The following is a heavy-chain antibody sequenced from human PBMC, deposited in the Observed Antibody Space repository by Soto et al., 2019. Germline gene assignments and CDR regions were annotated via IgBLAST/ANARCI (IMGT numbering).Heavy chain of an antibody. D-gene: IGHD4-17*01. CDR2: IYCSGST. V-gene: IGHV4-39*01. Sequence: SETLSLTCTVSGGSISSSSYYWGWIRQPPGKGLEWIGSIYCSGSTYYNPSLKSRVTISVDTSKNQFSLRLTSVTAADTAVYYCATHPPYGPLDHWGQGTLVTVSS. CDR3: ATHPPYGPLDH. J-gene: IGHJ4*02. CDR1: GGSISSSSYY.